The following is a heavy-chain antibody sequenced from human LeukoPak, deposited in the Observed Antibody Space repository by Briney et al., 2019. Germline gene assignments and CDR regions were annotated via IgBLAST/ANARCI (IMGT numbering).Heavy chain of an antibody. CDR2: ISTRCDTT. CDR3: VTYLMSKWFYMDV. CDR1: GFTFSGYA. J-gene: IGHJ6*03. D-gene: IGHD3-22*01. Sequence: GGPLRLSCVRSGFTFSGYAMSWVRQAPGQGLEWVSCISTRCDTTHYADCVKGRFTISRDNSKNTLYLQIYSLRAEETAAYYCVTYLMSKWFYMDVWGKGTTATVSS. V-gene: IGHV3-23*01.